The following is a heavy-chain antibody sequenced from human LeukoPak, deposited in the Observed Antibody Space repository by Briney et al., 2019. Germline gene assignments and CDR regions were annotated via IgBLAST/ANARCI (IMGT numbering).Heavy chain of an antibody. D-gene: IGHD3/OR15-3a*01. CDR1: GDSGASSGSYW. V-gene: IGHV4-61*01. CDR2: VHSSGST. CDR3: TGGGGWLIDF. Sequence: SETLSLTCEVSGDSGASSGSYWSGWFRQPPGKGLEWIGYVHSSGSTKYNSSLGSRVTISMDTSRNQFSLKLSSVTARDTAVYFWTGGGGWLIDFWGRGTLVTVSS. J-gene: IGHJ4*02.